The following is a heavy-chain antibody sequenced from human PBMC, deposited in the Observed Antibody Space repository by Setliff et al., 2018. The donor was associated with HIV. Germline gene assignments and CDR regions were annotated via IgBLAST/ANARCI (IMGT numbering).Heavy chain of an antibody. CDR3: FDY. CDR2: IYFRGST. J-gene: IGHJ4*02. CDR1: DDSITSTNYY. Sequence: SETLSLTCTVSDDSITSTNYYWAWIRQSPRKGLEWIGSIYFRGSTLTTDTSTNTAYMEVRSLTSDDTAVYYCVRDGIIRTTRVFDYWGQGTLVTVSS. V-gene: IGHV4-39*01. D-gene: IGHD3-10*02.